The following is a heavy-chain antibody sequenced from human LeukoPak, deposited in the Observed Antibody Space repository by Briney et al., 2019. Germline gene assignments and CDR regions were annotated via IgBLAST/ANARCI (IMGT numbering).Heavy chain of an antibody. V-gene: IGHV3-21*01. J-gene: IGHJ6*02. Sequence: GGSLRLSCAASGFTFSSYSMNWVRQAPGKGLEWVSSISSSSSYIYYADSVKGRFTISRDNAKNSLYLQMNSLRAEDTAVYYCARDGVTMVRGVEYYYYGMDVWGQGTTVTVSS. CDR1: GFTFSSYS. CDR2: ISSSSSYI. D-gene: IGHD3-10*01. CDR3: ARDGVTMVRGVEYYYYGMDV.